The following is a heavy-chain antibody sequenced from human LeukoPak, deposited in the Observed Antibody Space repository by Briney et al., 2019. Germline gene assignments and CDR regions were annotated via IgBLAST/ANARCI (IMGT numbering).Heavy chain of an antibody. CDR1: GGSFSGYY. CDR2: INHSGST. D-gene: IGHD5-12*01. J-gene: IGHJ3*02. Sequence: SETLSLTCAVYGGSFSGYYWSWIRQPPGKGLEWIGEINHSGSTNYNPSLKSRVTISVDTSKNQFSLKLSSVTAVDTAVYYCARLRDKWLRKNAFDIWGQGTMVTVSS. CDR3: ARLRDKWLRKNAFDI. V-gene: IGHV4-34*01.